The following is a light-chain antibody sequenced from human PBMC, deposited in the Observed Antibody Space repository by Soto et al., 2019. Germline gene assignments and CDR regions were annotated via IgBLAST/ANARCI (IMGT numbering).Light chain of an antibody. Sequence: QSALTQPASVSGSPGQSITISCTGTSSDVGGYNYVSWYQQHPGNAPKLMIYEVSNRPSGASNRFSGSKSGNTASLTISGLQAEDEADYYCSSYTSSSTLYVFGTGTKLTVL. J-gene: IGLJ1*01. CDR2: EVS. CDR3: SSYTSSSTLYV. V-gene: IGLV2-14*01. CDR1: SSDVGGYNY.